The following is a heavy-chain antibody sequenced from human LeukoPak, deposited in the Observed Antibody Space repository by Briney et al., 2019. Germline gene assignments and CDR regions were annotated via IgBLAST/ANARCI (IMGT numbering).Heavy chain of an antibody. V-gene: IGHV1-2*02. D-gene: IGHD2-2*01. CDR2: INPNSGFT. CDR3: ARLADCSSSSCRSFDY. CDR1: GYPFTGYY. Sequence: ASVKVSCKASGYPFTGYYLQWVRQAPGQGLEWMGWINPNSGFTNYAQKFQGRVTMTRDTSISTAYMELSRLRSDDTAVYYCARLADCSSSSCRSFDYWGQGTLVTVSS. J-gene: IGHJ4*02.